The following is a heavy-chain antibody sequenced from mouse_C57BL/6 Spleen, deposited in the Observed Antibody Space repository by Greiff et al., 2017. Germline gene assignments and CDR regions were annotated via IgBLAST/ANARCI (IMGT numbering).Heavy chain of an antibody. D-gene: IGHD1-1*01. Sequence: QVQLQQPGAELVKPGASVKLSCKASGYTFTSYWMHWVKQRPGQGLEWIGMIHPNSGSTNYNEKFKSKAKLTVDKYSSTAYMQLSSLTSEDSAVYYCAREVYYGSSPPMDYWGQGTSVTVSS. CDR1: GYTFTSYW. CDR3: AREVYYGSSPPMDY. J-gene: IGHJ4*01. CDR2: IHPNSGST. V-gene: IGHV1-64*01.